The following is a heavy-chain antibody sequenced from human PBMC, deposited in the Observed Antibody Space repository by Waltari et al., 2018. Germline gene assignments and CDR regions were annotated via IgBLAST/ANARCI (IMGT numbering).Heavy chain of an antibody. CDR3: VRARWDYLYFDT. CDR1: GLNFGSSW. V-gene: IGHV3-74*01. CDR2: INSDETQT. Sequence: EVQLLESGGTIVQPGGSLKVACAASGLNFGSSWMHWVRQTPGKGLMWVSDINSDETQTKYADSVRGRFTISRDNAKSTLYLQMTDLRAEDTAVYFCVRARWDYLYFDTWGQGTLVTVSS. D-gene: IGHD1-26*01. J-gene: IGHJ5*02.